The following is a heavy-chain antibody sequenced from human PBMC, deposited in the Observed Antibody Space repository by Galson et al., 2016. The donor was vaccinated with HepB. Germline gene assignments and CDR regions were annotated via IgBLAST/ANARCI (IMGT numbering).Heavy chain of an antibody. CDR1: GGSVSSGGYY. V-gene: IGHV4-31*03. Sequence: TLSLTCTVSGGSVSSGGYYWTWIRQHPGKGLEWIGHVYSSGTAYHNPSLKIRAYISRDKSKNQFSLTLTSLTAPDTATYYCASSVRAFTYLFFDLWGRGTQVTVSS. J-gene: IGHJ2*01. CDR3: ASSVRAFTYLFFDL. CDR2: VYSSGTA. D-gene: IGHD5/OR15-5a*01.